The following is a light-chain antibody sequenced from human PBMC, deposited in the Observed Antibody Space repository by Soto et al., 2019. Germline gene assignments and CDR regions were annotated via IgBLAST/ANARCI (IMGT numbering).Light chain of an antibody. V-gene: IGKV4-1*01. J-gene: IGKJ5*01. CDR1: QSVFYSSNNRNY. CDR3: QQYYGDPPGIT. Sequence: DIVMTQSPDSLAVSLGERATISCKSSQSVFYSSNNRNYLAWYQQKPGQPPKLLFYWASTRESGVPDRFSGSGYGTDFTITISSLQAEDVAVYYCQQYYGDPPGITFGQGTRLEIK. CDR2: WAS.